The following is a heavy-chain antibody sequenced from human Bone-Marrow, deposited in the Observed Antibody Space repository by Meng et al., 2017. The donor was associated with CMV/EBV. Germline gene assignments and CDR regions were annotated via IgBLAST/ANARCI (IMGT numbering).Heavy chain of an antibody. CDR1: SISSYY. Sequence: SISSYYWSWIRQPDGKGLEWIGRIYTSGSTNYNPSLKSRVTMSVDTSKNQFSLKLSSVTAADTAVYYCARDRPYGGYSGYDDFYYFDYWGQGTLVTVSS. V-gene: IGHV4-4*07. J-gene: IGHJ4*02. CDR3: ARDRPYGGYSGYDDFYYFDY. CDR2: IYTSGST. D-gene: IGHD5-12*01.